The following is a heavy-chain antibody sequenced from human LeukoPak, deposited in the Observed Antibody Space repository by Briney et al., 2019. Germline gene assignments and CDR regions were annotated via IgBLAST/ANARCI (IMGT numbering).Heavy chain of an antibody. J-gene: IGHJ6*03. CDR1: GFTFSSYA. V-gene: IGHV3-23*01. Sequence: GGSLRLSCAASGFTFSSYAMSWVRQAPGKGLEWVSAISGTGGSTYYADSVKGRFTISRDNSKNTLYLQMNSLRAEDTAVYYCAKSLLSFSHYYYMDVWGKGTTVTVSS. CDR2: ISGTGGST. CDR3: AKSLLSFSHYYYMDV. D-gene: IGHD3-16*01.